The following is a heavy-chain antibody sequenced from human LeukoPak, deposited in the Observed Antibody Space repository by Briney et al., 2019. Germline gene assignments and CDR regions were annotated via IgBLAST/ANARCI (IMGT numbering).Heavy chain of an antibody. CDR1: GGSISSSSYY. D-gene: IGHD6-6*01. CDR3: AGRGIAAPPPYWYFDL. Sequence: SETLSLTCPVSGGSISSSSYYWGWIRQPPGKGVEWIGSIYYSGSTYYNPSLKSRVTISVDTSTTQFSLKLSSVPAADTAVYYCAGRGIAAPPPYWYFDLWGRGTLVTVSS. V-gene: IGHV4-39*01. CDR2: IYYSGST. J-gene: IGHJ2*01.